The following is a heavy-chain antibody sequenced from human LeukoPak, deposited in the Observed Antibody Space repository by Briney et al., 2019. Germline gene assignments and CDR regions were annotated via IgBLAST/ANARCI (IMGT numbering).Heavy chain of an antibody. D-gene: IGHD2-2*01. Sequence: GGSLRLSCVVSGFTFTNYWMTWFRQAPGRGLEWVANIKPDESEKHSVDSVKGRFTISRDNSKNTLYLQMNSLRAEDTAVYYCAKDFGGVVPAAMALGSHLDYWGQGTLVTVSS. CDR3: AKDFGGVVPAAMALGSHLDY. CDR1: GFTFTNYW. V-gene: IGHV3-7*01. CDR2: IKPDESEK. J-gene: IGHJ4*02.